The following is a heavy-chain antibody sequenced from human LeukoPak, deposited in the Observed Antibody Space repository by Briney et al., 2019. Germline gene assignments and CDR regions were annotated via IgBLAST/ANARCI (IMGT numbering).Heavy chain of an antibody. J-gene: IGHJ4*02. CDR3: ARDLTIVGGVSDPVIRGH. CDR2: INPNSGGT. Sequence: GASVKVSCKASGYTFTGYYMHWVRQAPGQGLEWMGWINPNSGGTDYAQKFQGRVTMTRDTSISTAYLELSRLRSDDTAVYYCARDLTIVGGVSDPVIRGHWGQGTLVTVSS. D-gene: IGHD3-3*01. V-gene: IGHV1-2*02. CDR1: GYTFTGYY.